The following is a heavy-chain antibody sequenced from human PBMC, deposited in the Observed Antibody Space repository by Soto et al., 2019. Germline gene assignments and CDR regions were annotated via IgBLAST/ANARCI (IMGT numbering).Heavy chain of an antibody. CDR2: ISSSSSYT. CDR1: GFTFSDYY. D-gene: IGHD1-26*01. J-gene: IGHJ3*02. Sequence: GGSLRLSCAASGFTFSDYYMSWIRQAPGKGLEWVSYISSSSSYTNYADSVKGRFTISRDNAKNSLYLQMNSLRAEDTALYAFAPRQASVGSEGSFDIWGQGTMVTVSS. CDR3: APRQASVGSEGSFDI. V-gene: IGHV3-11*06.